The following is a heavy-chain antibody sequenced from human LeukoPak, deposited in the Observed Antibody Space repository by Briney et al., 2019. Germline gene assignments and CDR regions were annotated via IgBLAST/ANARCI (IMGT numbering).Heavy chain of an antibody. CDR1: GYTFTSYD. J-gene: IGHJ6*03. V-gene: IGHV1-8*01. Sequence: ASVKVSCKASGYTFTSYDINWVRQATGQGLEWMGWMNPNSGNTGYAQKFQGRVTMTRNTSISTAYMELSSLRSEDTAVYYCARRAYDFWSGSNKPYYMDVWGKGTTVTVSS. D-gene: IGHD3-3*01. CDR3: ARRAYDFWSGSNKPYYMDV. CDR2: MNPNSGNT.